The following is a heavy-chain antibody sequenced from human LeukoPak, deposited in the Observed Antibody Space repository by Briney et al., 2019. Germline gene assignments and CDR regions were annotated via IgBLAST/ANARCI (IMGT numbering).Heavy chain of an antibody. V-gene: IGHV4-59*01. J-gene: IGHJ4*02. CDR2: IYYSGST. CDR3: AVGIAAAGSLRASFDY. D-gene: IGHD6-13*01. Sequence: PSETLSLTCTVSGGSISSYYWSWIGQPPGKGLEWIGYIYYSGSTNYNPSLKSRVTISVDTSKNQFSLKLSSVTAADTAVYYCAVGIAAAGSLRASFDYWGQGTLVTVSS. CDR1: GGSISSYY.